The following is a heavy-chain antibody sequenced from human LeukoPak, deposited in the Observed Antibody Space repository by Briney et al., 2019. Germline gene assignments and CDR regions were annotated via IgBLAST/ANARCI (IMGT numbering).Heavy chain of an antibody. CDR3: ARVHFVVSVTSVPFDL. CDR2: ITNRSGSTI. D-gene: IGHD4-17*01. CDR1: GFIFSSYA. J-gene: IGHJ4*02. V-gene: IGHV3-48*03. Sequence: GGSLRLSCAASGFIFSSYAMSWVRQAPGKGPEWIAYITNRSGSTIYYAESVKGRFTISRDNAKNSLYLQMNSLRAEDTAVYYCARVHFVVSVTSVPFDLWGQGTLVTVSS.